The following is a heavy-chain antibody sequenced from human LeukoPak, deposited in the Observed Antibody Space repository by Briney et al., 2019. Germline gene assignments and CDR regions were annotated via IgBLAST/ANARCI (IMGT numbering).Heavy chain of an antibody. CDR1: GYTFTSYG. Sequence: ASVKVSCKASGYTFTSYGISWVRQAPGQGLEWMGWISAYNGNTNYAQKLQGRVTMTTDTSTSTVYMELSSLRSEDTAVYYCARDYCSGGSCYPSHYYYMDVWGKGTTVTVSS. D-gene: IGHD2-15*01. V-gene: IGHV1-18*01. CDR2: ISAYNGNT. J-gene: IGHJ6*03. CDR3: ARDYCSGGSCYPSHYYYMDV.